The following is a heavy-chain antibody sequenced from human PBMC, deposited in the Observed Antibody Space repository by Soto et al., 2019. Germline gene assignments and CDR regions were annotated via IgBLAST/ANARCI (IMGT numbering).Heavy chain of an antibody. J-gene: IGHJ5*02. CDR3: ARHVSGDYAWFDP. CDR2: GCYSGST. Sequence: SETLSLTCTVSGGSISPYCWSWIRQPPGKGLEWVGYGCYSGSTDYSPSLKTRVTISVDTSKSQFSLKLTSVTAADTALYYCARHVSGDYAWFDPWGQGTLVTVS. CDR1: GGSISPYC. V-gene: IGHV4-59*08. D-gene: IGHD4-17*01.